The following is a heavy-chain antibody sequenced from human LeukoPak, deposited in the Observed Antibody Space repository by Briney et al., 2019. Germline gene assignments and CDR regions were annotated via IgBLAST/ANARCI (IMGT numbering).Heavy chain of an antibody. Sequence: GGSLRLSGAASGFTFSSYWRHWFGKPPGKGLVWFSRINSDGSSTSYADSVKGRFTISRDNAKNTLYLQMNSLRAEDTAVYYCARDSVSGSYLFDYWGQGTLVTVSS. V-gene: IGHV3-74*01. CDR2: INSDGSST. J-gene: IGHJ4*02. D-gene: IGHD1-26*01. CDR3: ARDSVSGSYLFDY. CDR1: GFTFSSYW.